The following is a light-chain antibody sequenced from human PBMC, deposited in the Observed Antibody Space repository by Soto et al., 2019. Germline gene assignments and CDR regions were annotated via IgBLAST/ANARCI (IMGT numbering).Light chain of an antibody. Sequence: EIVMAQSPATRSVSPGERATLSCRASQSVSSNLAWYQQKPGQAPRLLIYGASTRATGIPARFSGSGSGTEFTLTISSLQSEDFAVYYCQQYNNWPPRTTFGQGTRLEIK. CDR3: QQYNNWPPRTT. CDR2: GAS. V-gene: IGKV3-15*01. CDR1: QSVSSN. J-gene: IGKJ5*01.